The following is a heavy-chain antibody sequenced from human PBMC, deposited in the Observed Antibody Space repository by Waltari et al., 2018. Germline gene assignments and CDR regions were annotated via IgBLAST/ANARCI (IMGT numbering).Heavy chain of an antibody. V-gene: IGHV4-34*01. CDR3: ARGRGGSGSYYNY. Sequence: QVQLQQWGAGLLKPSETLSLTCAVYGGAFSGYYWSWIRQTPGKGLAWSGEINHSGSTNYNPSLKSRVTISVDTSKNQFSLKLSSVTAADTAVYYCARGRGGSGSYYNYWGQGTLVTVSS. CDR2: INHSGST. J-gene: IGHJ4*02. D-gene: IGHD3-10*01. CDR1: GGAFSGYY.